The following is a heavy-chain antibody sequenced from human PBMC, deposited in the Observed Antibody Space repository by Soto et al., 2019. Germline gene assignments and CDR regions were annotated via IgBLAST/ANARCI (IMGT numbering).Heavy chain of an antibody. CDR3: ARVELGNWNYVWFDP. Sequence: ASETLSLTCTVSGGSISSYYWSWIRQPPGQGLEWIGYIYYSGSTDYNPSLKSRVTISVDTSKNQFSLKLSSVTAADTAVYYCARVELGNWNYVWFDPWGQGTLVTVSS. D-gene: IGHD1-7*01. CDR1: GGSISSYY. V-gene: IGHV4-59*01. CDR2: IYYSGST. J-gene: IGHJ5*02.